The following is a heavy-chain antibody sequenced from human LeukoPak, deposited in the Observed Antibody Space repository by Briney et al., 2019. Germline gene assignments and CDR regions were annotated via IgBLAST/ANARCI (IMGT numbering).Heavy chain of an antibody. Sequence: ASVKVSCKASGYTFTSYGISWVRQAPGQGLEWMGWISAYNGNTNYAQKLQGRVTMTTATSTSTAYMELRSLRSDATAVYYCASTEENSAGFDPWGQGTLVTVSS. V-gene: IGHV1-18*01. CDR2: ISAYNGNT. D-gene: IGHD6-13*01. J-gene: IGHJ5*02. CDR1: GYTFTSYG. CDR3: ASTEENSAGFDP.